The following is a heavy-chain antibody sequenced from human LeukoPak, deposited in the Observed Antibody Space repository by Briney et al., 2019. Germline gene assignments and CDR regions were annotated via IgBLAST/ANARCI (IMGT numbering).Heavy chain of an antibody. V-gene: IGHV4-4*07. J-gene: IGHJ4*02. CDR2: IYTSGST. CDR1: GGSGSSDS. CDR3: ARTMYYYDSSGPFDY. D-gene: IGHD3-22*01. Sequence: SETLSLTCTVSGGSGSSDSWSWVRQPAGKGLEWIGRIYTSGSTNYNPSLKSRVTMSVDTSKNQFSLKLSSVTAADTAVYYCARTMYYYDSSGPFDYWGQGTLVTVSS.